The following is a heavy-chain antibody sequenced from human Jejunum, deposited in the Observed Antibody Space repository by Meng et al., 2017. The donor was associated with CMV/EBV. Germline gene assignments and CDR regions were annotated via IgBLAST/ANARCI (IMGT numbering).Heavy chain of an antibody. Sequence: QLQLLQSGAEVKKPGVSLKLSCETSGFTFTTYFMHWLRQAPGQGLQWMGLFNPNGDVTTYSPRFQGRITLTGDTSTSTLYMELSSLTSDDTAVYYCAREMPMTCYFDQWGQGTLVTVSS. CDR3: AREMPMTCYFDQ. V-gene: IGHV1-46*01. CDR1: GFTFTTYF. D-gene: IGHD3-22*01. J-gene: IGHJ4*03. CDR2: FNPNGDVT.